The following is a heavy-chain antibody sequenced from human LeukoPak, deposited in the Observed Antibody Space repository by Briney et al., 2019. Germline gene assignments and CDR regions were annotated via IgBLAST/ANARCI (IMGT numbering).Heavy chain of an antibody. CDR3: ARRTGDSYWYFDL. CDR1: GDSISTSNSY. CDR2: IYYSGNT. V-gene: IGHV4-39*07. Sequence: SETLSLTCTVSGDSISTSNSYWGWIRQPPGKGLEWIGSIYYSGNTYYNASLKSRVTISVDTSKNQFSLKLSSVTAADTAVYYCARRTGDSYWYFDLWGRGTLVTVSS. J-gene: IGHJ2*01. D-gene: IGHD7-27*01.